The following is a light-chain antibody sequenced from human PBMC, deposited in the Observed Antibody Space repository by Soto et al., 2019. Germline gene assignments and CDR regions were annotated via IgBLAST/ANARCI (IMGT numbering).Light chain of an antibody. Sequence: IVLTQSPDTLSLSPGEGATLSCWASHSVTTHLAWFQQRPGQTPRLRIYDASTRAPGIPARLSGRGSGADFTLTISSIEPEDFAVYYCQQRSDSITFGQGTRLEIK. CDR2: DAS. V-gene: IGKV3-11*01. CDR1: HSVTTH. CDR3: QQRSDSIT. J-gene: IGKJ5*01.